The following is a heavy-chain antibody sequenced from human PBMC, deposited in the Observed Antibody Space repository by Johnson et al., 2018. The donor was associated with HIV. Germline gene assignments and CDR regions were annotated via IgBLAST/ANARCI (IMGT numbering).Heavy chain of an antibody. J-gene: IGHJ3*02. CDR1: GFTFSSYA. D-gene: IGHD3-16*02. V-gene: IGHV3-NL1*01. CDR2: IYSGGST. CDR3: AKDLETGDDYVWGSYQLGAFDI. Sequence: VESGGGVVQPGRSLRLSCAASGFTFSSYAMHWVSVIYSGGSTYYADSVKGRFTLSRDSSKNTLYLQMNSLRAEDTAVYYCAKDLETGDDYVWGSYQLGAFDIWGQGTMVTVSS.